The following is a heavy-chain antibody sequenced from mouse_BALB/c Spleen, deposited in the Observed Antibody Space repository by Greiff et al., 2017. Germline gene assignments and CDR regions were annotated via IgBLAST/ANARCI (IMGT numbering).Heavy chain of an antibody. D-gene: IGHD2-4*01. CDR1: GFSLTSYG. CDR3: ASIYYDYDVLFAY. J-gene: IGHJ3*01. CDR2: IWSGGST. V-gene: IGHV2-2*02. Sequence: VQLQQSGPGLVQPSQSLSITCTVSGFSLTSYGVHWVRQSPGKGLEWLGVIWSGGSTDYNAAFISRLSISKDNSKSQVFFKMNSLQANDTAIYYCASIYYDYDVLFAYWGQGTLVTVSA.